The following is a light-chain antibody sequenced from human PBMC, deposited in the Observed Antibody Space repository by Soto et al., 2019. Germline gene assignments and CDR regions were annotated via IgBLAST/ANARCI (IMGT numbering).Light chain of an antibody. J-gene: IGLJ2*01. V-gene: IGLV2-14*01. CDR2: DVS. CDR1: SSDVGGYNY. Sequence: QSALTQPASVSGSPGQSITISCTGTSSDVGGYNYVSWYQQHPGKAPKLMIYDVSKQPSGVSNRFSGSKSGNTASLTISGLQAEDEADYYCSSYTSSNTVVFGGGTKLTVL. CDR3: SSYTSSNTVV.